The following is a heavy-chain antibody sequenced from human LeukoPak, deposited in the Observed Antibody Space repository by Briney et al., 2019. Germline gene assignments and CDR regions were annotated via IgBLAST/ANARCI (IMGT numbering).Heavy chain of an antibody. J-gene: IGHJ4*02. V-gene: IGHV1-69*13. Sequence: ASVNVSCKASGGTFSSYAISWVRQAPGQGLEWMGGIIPIFGTANYAQKFQGRVTITADESTSTAYMELSSLRSEDTAVYYCARGPYSNYVEAWGQGTLVTVSS. CDR2: IIPIFGTA. D-gene: IGHD4-11*01. CDR1: GGTFSSYA. CDR3: ARGPYSNYVEA.